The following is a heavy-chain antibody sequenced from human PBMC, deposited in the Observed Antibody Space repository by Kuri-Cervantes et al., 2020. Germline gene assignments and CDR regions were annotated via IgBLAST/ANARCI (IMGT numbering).Heavy chain of an antibody. CDR2: ISGSGDTI. J-gene: IGHJ4*02. V-gene: IGHV3-11*04. D-gene: IGHD3-22*01. CDR1: GFTFGAYY. CDR3: ARIHYYYDSSGYSQYYFDY. Sequence: GESLKISCTASGFTFGAYYMSWIRQAPGKGLEWISYISGSGDTIYSADSLKGRFTISRDNAKNSLYLQMNRLRADDTAVYYCARIHYYYDSSGYSQYYFDYWGQGTLVTVSS.